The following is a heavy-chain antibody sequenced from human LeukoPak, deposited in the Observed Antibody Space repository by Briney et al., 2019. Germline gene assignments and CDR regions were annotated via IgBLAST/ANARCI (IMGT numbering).Heavy chain of an antibody. CDR3: ARSSCFSESPAYDR. CDR2: INPKCGGT. CDR1: GYTFTGYY. Sequence: ASVKVSCKASGYTFTGYYMHWVRPAPGQGLEWMRCINPKCGGTNYAQKFQGRVTMTRDTPISTAYMDLSSLRSDDTAVYYCARSSCFSESPAYDRWGQGTLVTVSS. J-gene: IGHJ5*02. V-gene: IGHV1-2*02. D-gene: IGHD2/OR15-2a*01.